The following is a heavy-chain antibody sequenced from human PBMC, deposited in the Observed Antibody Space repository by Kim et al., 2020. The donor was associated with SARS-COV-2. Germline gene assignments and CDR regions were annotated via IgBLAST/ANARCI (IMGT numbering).Heavy chain of an antibody. D-gene: IGHD6-6*01. J-gene: IGHJ4*02. Sequence: VKGRFTISRDNSKNTLYLQMNSLRADDTAVYYCAQVMGPNVYSSSSVFDYWGQGTLVTVSS. V-gene: IGHV3-23*01. CDR3: AQVMGPNVYSSSSVFDY.